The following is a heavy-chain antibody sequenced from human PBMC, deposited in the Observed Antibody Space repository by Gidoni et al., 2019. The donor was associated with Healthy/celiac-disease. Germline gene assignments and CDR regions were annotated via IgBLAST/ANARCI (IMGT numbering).Heavy chain of an antibody. Sequence: QFQLQQWGAGLLKPSETLSLTCAVYGGSFSGYYWNWIRQPPGKGLEWIGEINHSGSTNYNPSLKSRVTISVDTSKNQFSLKLSSVTAADTAVYYCARGVWPDYWGQGTLVTVSS. J-gene: IGHJ4*02. CDR1: GGSFSGYY. D-gene: IGHD1-20*01. CDR3: ARGVWPDY. V-gene: IGHV4-34*01. CDR2: INHSGST.